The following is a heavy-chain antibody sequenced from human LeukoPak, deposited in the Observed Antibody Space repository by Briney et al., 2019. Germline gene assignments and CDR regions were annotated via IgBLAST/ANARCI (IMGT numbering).Heavy chain of an antibody. CDR3: ARGLRGPYYYYYRDV. J-gene: IGHJ6*03. CDR1: GFTFTGYY. CDR2: INPNNGDT. Sequence: ASVKVSCTASGFTFTGYYIHWVRQAPCPGLEWMGWINPNNGDTNYAQKFQGRVTMTRDTSISTAYLELSRLRSDDTAVYYCARGLRGPYYYYYRDVWGKGTSVIVSS. V-gene: IGHV1-2*02.